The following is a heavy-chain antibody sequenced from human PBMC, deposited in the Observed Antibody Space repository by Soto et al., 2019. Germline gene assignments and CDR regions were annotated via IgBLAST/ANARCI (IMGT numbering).Heavy chain of an antibody. CDR2: VYYSGST. CDR3: ARSTDSSGWRFDS. J-gene: IGHJ4*02. V-gene: IGHV4-59*01. D-gene: IGHD6-19*01. Sequence: PSETLSLTCTVSGGSISSYYWSWIRQPPGKGLEWIGYVYYSGSTNYNPSLKSRVTISVDTSKNQFSLKLSSVTAADTAVYYCARSTDSSGWRFDSWGQGTQVTVSS. CDR1: GGSISSYY.